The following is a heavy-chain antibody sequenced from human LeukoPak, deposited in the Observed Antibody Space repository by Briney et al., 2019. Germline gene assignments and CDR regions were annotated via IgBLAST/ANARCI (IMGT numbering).Heavy chain of an antibody. CDR1: GGSISSSDYF. CDR2: INSRGST. Sequence: SETLSLTCTASGGSISSSDYFWSWIRQPPGKGLEWIGRINSRGSTNYNPSLKRRVTLSVDTSKNQFSLKLPSVTVAVTAVYYGARYRLGCLDPWGRGPLDPVSS. D-gene: IGHD3-16*02. V-gene: IGHV4-61*02. J-gene: IGHJ5*02. CDR3: ARYRLGCLDP.